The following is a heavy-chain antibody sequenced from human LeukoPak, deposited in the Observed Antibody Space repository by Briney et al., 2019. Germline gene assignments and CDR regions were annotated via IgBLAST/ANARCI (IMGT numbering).Heavy chain of an antibody. D-gene: IGHD3-10*01. CDR3: ARGEVLLWFG. J-gene: IGHJ4*02. V-gene: IGHV3-74*01. CDR1: GYTPNIWW. Sequence: GSLRLSCAPPGYTPNIWWMHWVPAAPERGVVWVSRISTDGSSTFYADSVKGRFTISRDNAKNTLYLQMNSLRAEDTAVYYCARGEVLLWFGWGQGTLVTVSS. CDR2: ISTDGSST.